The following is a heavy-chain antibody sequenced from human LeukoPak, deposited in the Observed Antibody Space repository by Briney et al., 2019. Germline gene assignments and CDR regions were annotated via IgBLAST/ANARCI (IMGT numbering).Heavy chain of an antibody. V-gene: IGHV1-24*01. Sequence: GASVKVSCKVSGYTLTELSMHWVRQAPGKGLEWMGGFDPEDGETIYAQKFRGRVTMTEDTSTDTAYMELSSLRSEDTAVYYCATAQYYYDSSGYYYFDYWGQGTLVAVSS. CDR2: FDPEDGET. CDR1: GYTLTELS. D-gene: IGHD3-22*01. CDR3: ATAQYYYDSSGYYYFDY. J-gene: IGHJ4*02.